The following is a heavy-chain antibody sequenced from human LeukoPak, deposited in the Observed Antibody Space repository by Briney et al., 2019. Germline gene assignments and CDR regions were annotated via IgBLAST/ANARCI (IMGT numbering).Heavy chain of an antibody. J-gene: IGHJ5*02. D-gene: IGHD3-10*01. V-gene: IGHV3-21*01. CDR1: GFTFSNYG. CDR2: ISSVSTYI. Sequence: GGSLRLSCAASGFTFSNYGMNWVRQAPGNGLEWVSSISSVSTYIYYADSVKGRFTISRDNAKNSLYLQMNSLRAEDTAVYYCARHRTTSIAPGSTYGSGIFNCFDPWGQGTLVTVSS. CDR3: ARHRTTSIAPGSTYGSGIFNCFDP.